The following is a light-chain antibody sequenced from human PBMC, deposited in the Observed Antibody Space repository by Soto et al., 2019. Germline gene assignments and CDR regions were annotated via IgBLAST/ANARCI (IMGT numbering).Light chain of an antibody. CDR1: QSFSRSY. CDR3: QQRRNWPIT. V-gene: IGKV3D-20*02. CDR2: DAS. J-gene: IGKJ5*01. Sequence: EILLTQSPGTLSLSPGERATLSCRASQSFSRSYLAWFQQKPGQAARLLILDASNRATGIPARFSGSGSGTEFTLTISSLEPEDFAVYYCQQRRNWPITFGQGTRLEIK.